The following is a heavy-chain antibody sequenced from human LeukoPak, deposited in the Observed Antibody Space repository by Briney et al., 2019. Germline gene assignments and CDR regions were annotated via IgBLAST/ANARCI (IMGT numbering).Heavy chain of an antibody. CDR3: ARDDYGGYRYFDY. Sequence: PSETLSLTCAVYGGSFSGYYWSWIRQPPGKGLEWIGEINHSGSTNYNPSLKSRVTISVDTSKNQFSLKLSSVTAADTAVYYCARDDYGGYRYFDYWGQGTLVTVSS. CDR2: INHSGST. V-gene: IGHV4-34*01. J-gene: IGHJ4*02. D-gene: IGHD4-23*01. CDR1: GGSFSGYY.